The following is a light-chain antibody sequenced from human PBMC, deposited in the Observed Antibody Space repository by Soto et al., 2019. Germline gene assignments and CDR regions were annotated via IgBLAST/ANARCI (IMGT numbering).Light chain of an antibody. CDR1: SSNIGSNT. CDR2: TNN. Sequence: QAVVTQPPSASGTPGQRVTISCSGSSSNIGSNTVHWYQHLPGTAPKLLIYTNNQRPSGVPDRFSGSKSGTSASLAISGLQSEDEADYYCAAWDDSLSGQVFGTGTKLTVL. J-gene: IGLJ1*01. CDR3: AAWDDSLSGQV. V-gene: IGLV1-44*01.